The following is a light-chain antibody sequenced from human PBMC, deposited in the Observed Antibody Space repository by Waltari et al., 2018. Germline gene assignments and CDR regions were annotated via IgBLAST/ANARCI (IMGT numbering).Light chain of an antibody. Sequence: EIVLTQSPATLSFSPGGRATLSCRASQSVRSYLACYQQKPGQAPRLLIYDASNRATGIPARFSGSGSGTDFTLTISSLEPEDFAVYYCQQRSNWPPLFGQGTRLEIK. V-gene: IGKV3-11*01. J-gene: IGKJ5*01. CDR3: QQRSNWPPL. CDR2: DAS. CDR1: QSVRSY.